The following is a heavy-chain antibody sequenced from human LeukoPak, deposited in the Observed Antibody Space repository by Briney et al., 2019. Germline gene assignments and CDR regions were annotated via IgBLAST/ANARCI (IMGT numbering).Heavy chain of an antibody. CDR2: ISGSGGST. CDR1: GFTFSSYA. V-gene: IGHV3-23*01. Sequence: GGSLRLSCAASGFTFSSYAMSWVRQAPGRGLEWVSAISGSGGSTYYADSVKGRFTISRDNSKNTLYLQMNSLRAEDTAVYYCAKDGVPVGHFDYWGQGTLVTVSS. D-gene: IGHD4-23*01. CDR3: AKDGVPVGHFDY. J-gene: IGHJ4*02.